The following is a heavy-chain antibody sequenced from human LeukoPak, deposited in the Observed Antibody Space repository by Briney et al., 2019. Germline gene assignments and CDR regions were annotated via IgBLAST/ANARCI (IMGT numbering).Heavy chain of an antibody. Sequence: GGSLRLSCAASGFTFSAYGMYWVRQAPGKGLEWVAVIWYDGSNQYYGDSVKGRFTISRDNSKNTLYLQMNSLRAEGTAVYYCATGVVTYYYYYYMDVWGKGTTVTVSS. CDR1: GFTFSAYG. CDR2: IWYDGSNQ. V-gene: IGHV3-33*03. CDR3: ATGVVTYYYYYYMDV. D-gene: IGHD3-3*01. J-gene: IGHJ6*03.